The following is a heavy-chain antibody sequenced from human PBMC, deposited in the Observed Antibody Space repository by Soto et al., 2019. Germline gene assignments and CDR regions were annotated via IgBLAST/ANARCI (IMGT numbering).Heavy chain of an antibody. CDR2: INPNGGAT. D-gene: IGHD5-12*01. CDR1: GDSFNDYY. Sequence: VQLAQSGAEVKKPGASVKVSCKTSGDSFNDYYIHWVRQAPGQGLEWMGWINPNGGATKYAQKFQARVTGTRDTSIRTVYMELSSLRSDDTAVYYCARESGGATATLDYYYFYMDVWGKGTTVTVSS. V-gene: IGHV1-2*02. CDR3: ARESGGATATLDYYYFYMDV. J-gene: IGHJ6*03.